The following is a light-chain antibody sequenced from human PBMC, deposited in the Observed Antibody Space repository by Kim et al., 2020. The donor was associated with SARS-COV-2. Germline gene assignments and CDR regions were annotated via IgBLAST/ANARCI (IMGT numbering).Light chain of an antibody. CDR2: DIT. J-gene: IGLJ2*01. V-gene: IGLV2-14*03. CDR3: SSYTTSGTLV. Sequence: QSVLTQPASLSGSRGQSITISCIGSSSDIGDSKHVCWYQQHPGKAPKLIIYDITNRPSGLSSRFSGSKSGNTASLTISRLQGEDEAVYYCSSYTTSGTLVFGGGTKVTVL. CDR1: SSDIGDSKH.